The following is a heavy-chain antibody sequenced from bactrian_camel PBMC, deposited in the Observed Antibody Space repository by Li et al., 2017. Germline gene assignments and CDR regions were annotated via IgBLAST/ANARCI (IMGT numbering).Heavy chain of an antibody. CDR1: GYTYTQYC. D-gene: IGHD1*01. CDR3: AKQPDADGGWLRAM. J-gene: IGHJ4*01. V-gene: IGHV3S1*01. Sequence: HVQLVESGGGSAQTGGSNLLSRTAVGYTYTQYCMAWFRQVEGKEREVVATIDREGTTSYTDSVKGRFTISRDNAKNTLYLRLNSLKTEDTAMYYCAKQPDADGGWLRAMRGQGTQVTVS. CDR2: IDREGTT.